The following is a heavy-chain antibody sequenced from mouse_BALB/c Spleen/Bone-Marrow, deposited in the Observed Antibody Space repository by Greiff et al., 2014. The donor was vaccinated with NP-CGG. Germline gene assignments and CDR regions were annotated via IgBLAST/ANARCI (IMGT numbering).Heavy chain of an antibody. CDR2: IFPGTGTT. CDR1: GYTFTSYW. CDR3: ARKGISTVIATAYYFDY. V-gene: IGHV1S132*01. J-gene: IGHJ2*01. Sequence: VQLQQSGAELVKPGASVKLSCKTSGYTFTSYWIQWVKQRPGQGLGWIGEIFPGTGTTYYNEKFKDKATLTIDTSSSTAYMQLSSLTSEDSAVYFCARKGISTVIATAYYFDYRGQGSTLTVSS. D-gene: IGHD2-4*01.